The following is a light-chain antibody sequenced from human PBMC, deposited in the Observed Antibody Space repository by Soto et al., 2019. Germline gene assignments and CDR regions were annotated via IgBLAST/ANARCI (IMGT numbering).Light chain of an antibody. CDR3: QQYSSDLIT. CDR2: KAS. CDR1: PDVSHW. Sequence: IHMTQSPSPLSASVGDRITITCRASPDVSHWFAWSQHKPGKAPRLMIYKASTLASGVPSRFSGRGSGTEFTLTIRDLQPDDFATYYCQQYSSDLITFGQGTKLEIK. V-gene: IGKV1-5*03. J-gene: IGKJ2*01.